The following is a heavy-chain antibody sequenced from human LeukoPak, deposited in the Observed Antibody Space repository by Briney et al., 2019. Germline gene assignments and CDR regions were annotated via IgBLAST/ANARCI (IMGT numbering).Heavy chain of an antibody. V-gene: IGHV3-74*01. CDR3: ARTIAVAGYYYYGMDV. J-gene: IGHJ6*02. Sequence: PGGSLRLSCAASGFTFSSYWMHWVRQAPGKGLVWISRTNRDGSSTSYADSVKGRFTISRDNAKNTLYLQMNSLGAEDTGVYYCARTIAVAGYYYYGMDVWGQGTTVSVCS. CDR1: GFTFSSYW. CDR2: TNRDGSST. D-gene: IGHD6-19*01.